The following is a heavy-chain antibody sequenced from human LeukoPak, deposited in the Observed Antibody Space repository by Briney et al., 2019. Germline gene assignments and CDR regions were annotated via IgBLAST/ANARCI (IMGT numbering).Heavy chain of an antibody. V-gene: IGHV1-18*01. CDR3: ARAGATVTKFYDY. Sequence: ASVKVSCKASGYTFSIFGITWVRQAPGQGLEWMGWIGSNNDNTNYAQKLQGRITMTTDTSTSTAYMELRSLRSDDTAVYYCARAGATVTKFYDYWGQGTLVTVSS. J-gene: IGHJ4*02. CDR1: GYTFSIFG. D-gene: IGHD4-17*01. CDR2: IGSNNDNT.